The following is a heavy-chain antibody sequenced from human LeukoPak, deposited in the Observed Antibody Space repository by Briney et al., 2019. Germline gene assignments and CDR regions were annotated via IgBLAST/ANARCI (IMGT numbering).Heavy chain of an antibody. CDR3: AAARGTIIELFDY. V-gene: IGHV1-58*01. J-gene: IGHJ4*02. CDR1: GFTFSRSA. CDR2: IAVGSGNT. D-gene: IGHD3-16*01. Sequence: SVKVSCKASGFTFSRSAVQWVRQGRGQGLEWIGWIAVGSGNTNYAQRFQDRVTITRDMSTSTAYMEVRSLRSEDTALYYCAAARGTIIELFDYWGQGTLVTVSS.